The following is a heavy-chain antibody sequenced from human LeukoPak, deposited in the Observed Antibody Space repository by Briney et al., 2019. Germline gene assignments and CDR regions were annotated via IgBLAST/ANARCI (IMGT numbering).Heavy chain of an antibody. Sequence: PGGSLRLSCAASGFTFSSYGMHWVRQAPGKGLEWVAFIRYDGTNKYYADSVKDRFTISRDNSKNTLYLQMNSLRAEDTAVYYCARRAGAYSHPYDYWGQGTLVTVSS. J-gene: IGHJ4*02. V-gene: IGHV3-30*02. CDR2: IRYDGTNK. CDR1: GFTFSSYG. D-gene: IGHD4/OR15-4a*01. CDR3: ARRAGAYSHPYDY.